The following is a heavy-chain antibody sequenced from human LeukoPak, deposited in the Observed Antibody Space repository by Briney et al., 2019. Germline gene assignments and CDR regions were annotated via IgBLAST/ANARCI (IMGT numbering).Heavy chain of an antibody. V-gene: IGHV3-23*01. D-gene: IGHD3-3*01. J-gene: IGHJ5*02. Sequence: GGSLRLSCAASGFTFGSYAISWVRQAPGKGLEWVSAISNSGGNTFYADSVKGRFTISRDNSKNTLYLQMNSLRAEDTAVYYCAKDFWSGHPVGWFDPWGQGTLVTVSS. CDR3: AKDFWSGHPVGWFDP. CDR2: ISNSGGNT. CDR1: GFTFGSYA.